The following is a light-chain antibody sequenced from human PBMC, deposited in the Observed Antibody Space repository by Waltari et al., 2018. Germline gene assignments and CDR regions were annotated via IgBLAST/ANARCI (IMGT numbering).Light chain of an antibody. J-gene: IGLJ3*02. CDR2: YVS. CDR3: CSYAGNYVWV. V-gene: IGLV2-23*02. CDR1: SSDIGRYDI. Sequence: QSALTQPAAVSGSPGQSVTISCTGASSDIGRYDIVSWYQQHPGNAPKLVLSYVSKRPSGVSDRFSGCKSGDTASLTISGLRFEDEADYYCCSYAGNYVWVFGGGTRLTVL.